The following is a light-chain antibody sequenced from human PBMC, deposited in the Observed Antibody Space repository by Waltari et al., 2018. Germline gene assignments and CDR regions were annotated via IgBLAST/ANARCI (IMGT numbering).Light chain of an antibody. CDR2: EVG. CDR3: SSFTRSNIVI. V-gene: IGLV2-14*01. Sequence: QSALTQPASASGPPGPSITISCTGSRSDLGCSNYVYWYQQYPDKAPKLIIYEVGVRPSVISPRFSGSKSGNTASLTISGLQAADEAHYYCSSFTRSNIVIFGGGTRLTVL. J-gene: IGLJ2*01. CDR1: RSDLGCSNY.